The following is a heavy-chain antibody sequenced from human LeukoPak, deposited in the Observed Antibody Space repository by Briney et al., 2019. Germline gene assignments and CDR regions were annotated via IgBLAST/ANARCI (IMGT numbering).Heavy chain of an antibody. J-gene: IGHJ3*02. V-gene: IGHV4-59*08. CDR1: GGSISSYY. D-gene: IGHD2-21*02. CDR2: IYYSGST. Sequence: SETLSLTCTVSGGSISSYYWSWIRQPPGKGLEWIGYIYYSGSTNYNPSLKSRATISIDRSKKQFSLRLTSVAAPDTAIYYCARADVYGGDPFDAFDIWGQGTMVDVSS. CDR3: ARADVYGGDPFDAFDI.